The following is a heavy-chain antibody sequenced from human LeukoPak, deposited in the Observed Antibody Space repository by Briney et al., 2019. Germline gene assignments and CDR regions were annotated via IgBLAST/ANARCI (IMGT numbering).Heavy chain of an antibody. Sequence: GGSLRLSCAASGFTFSDYYMSWIRQAPGKGLEWVANIKQDGSEKYYVDSVKGRFTISRDNAKNSLYLQMNSLRAEDTAVYYCARVSGSGSYYDTLYYYYGMDVWGQGTTVTVSS. CDR1: GFTFSDYY. V-gene: IGHV3-7*01. CDR3: ARVSGSGSYYDTLYYYYGMDV. D-gene: IGHD3-10*01. CDR2: IKQDGSEK. J-gene: IGHJ6*02.